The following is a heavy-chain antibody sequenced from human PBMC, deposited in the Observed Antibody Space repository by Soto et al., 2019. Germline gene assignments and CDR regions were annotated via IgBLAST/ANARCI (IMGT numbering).Heavy chain of an antibody. Sequence: SQTLSLNCAISGDSVSSNSAAWNWIRQSPSRGLECLGSTYYRSKWLNNYALSVKSRITINPDTYKNQFSLQLNSVTPEDTAVYYCARGDQGFDXWGQGTLVTVSX. V-gene: IGHV6-1*01. CDR1: GDSVSSNSAA. CDR2: TYYRSKWLN. CDR3: ARGDQGFDX. D-gene: IGHD3-16*01. J-gene: IGHJ4*02.